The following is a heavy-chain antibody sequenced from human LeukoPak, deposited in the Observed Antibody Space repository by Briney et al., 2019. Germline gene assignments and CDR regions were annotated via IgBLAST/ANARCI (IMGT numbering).Heavy chain of an antibody. CDR3: ARQGGAEVFDY. V-gene: IGHV4-39*01. J-gene: IGHJ4*02. Sequence: SETLSLTCTVSGGSISSSSYYWGWIRQPPGKGLGWIGNGYYSGNTYQNPSLKSRVTISVDTSKNQFSLKLSSVTAADTAVYYCARQGGAEVFDYWGQGTLVTVSS. D-gene: IGHD1-26*01. CDR1: GGSISSSSYY. CDR2: GYYSGNT.